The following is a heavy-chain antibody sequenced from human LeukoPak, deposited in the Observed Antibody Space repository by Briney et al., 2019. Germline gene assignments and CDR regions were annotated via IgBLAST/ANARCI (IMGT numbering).Heavy chain of an antibody. CDR1: GFSFSNYH. J-gene: IGHJ4*02. CDR3: AIDRYSSGWYTFDN. CDR2: ISSSSSYI. Sequence: PGGSLRLSCAASGFSFSNYHMNWVRQAPGKGLEWVSSISSSSSYISYADSVKGRFTISRDNAKNSLDLQMNSLRAEDTAVYYCAIDRYSSGWYTFDNWGQGTLVTVSS. V-gene: IGHV3-21*01. D-gene: IGHD6-19*01.